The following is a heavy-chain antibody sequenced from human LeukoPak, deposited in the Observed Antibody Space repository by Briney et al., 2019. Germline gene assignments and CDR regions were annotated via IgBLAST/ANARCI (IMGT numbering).Heavy chain of an antibody. D-gene: IGHD3-10*01. J-gene: IGHJ6*03. CDR3: ATIYGSGSYGYYYYMDV. V-gene: IGHV4-30-2*01. CDR1: GGSISSGGYY. Sequence: PSETLSLTCTVSGGSISSGGYYWSWIRQPPGKGLEWIGYIYHSGSTYYNPSLKSRVTISVDRSKNQFSLKLSSVTAADTAVYYCATIYGSGSYGYYYYMDVWGKGTTVTVSS. CDR2: IYHSGST.